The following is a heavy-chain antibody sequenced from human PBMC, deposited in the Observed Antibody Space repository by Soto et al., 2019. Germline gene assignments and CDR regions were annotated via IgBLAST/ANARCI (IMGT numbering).Heavy chain of an antibody. CDR2: INTGNGNT. CDR1: GYTFTSYA. Sequence: GASVKVSCKASGYTFTSYAIHWVRQAPGQSLEWLGWINTGNGNTKYSQKFQGRVTIARDTSASTAYMDLSSLKSEDRAVYYCARSPVRIWHFDDWGQGTLVTVSS. CDR3: ARSPVRIWHFDD. D-gene: IGHD2-21*01. J-gene: IGHJ4*02. V-gene: IGHV1-3*04.